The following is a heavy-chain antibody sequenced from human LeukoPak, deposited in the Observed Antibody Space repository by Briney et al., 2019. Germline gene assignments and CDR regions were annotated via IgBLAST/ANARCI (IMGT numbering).Heavy chain of an antibody. CDR2: ISHSGITI. J-gene: IGHJ4*02. CDR3: ARRTYYDYDKGTFYFDY. Sequence: GGSLRLSCAASGFSFRDYYMTWIRQAPGQGLERVSSISHSGITIYQADSVKGRFTVSRDNTKKSLYLQMNSLRAEDTAVYYCARRTYYDYDKGTFYFDYWGQGSLVTVSS. CDR1: GFSFRDYY. V-gene: IGHV3-11*01. D-gene: IGHD3-22*01.